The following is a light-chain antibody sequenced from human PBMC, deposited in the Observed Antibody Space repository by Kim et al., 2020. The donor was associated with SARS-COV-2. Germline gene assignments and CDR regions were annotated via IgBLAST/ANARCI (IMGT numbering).Light chain of an antibody. CDR1: HTSPGSYHY. Sequence: HSNTIPSAGVHTSPGSYHYICWYHQHPGKAPKVIMYNVNQRPSGVSSRFSASRSGSTASLTISGLQADDEADYYCSSSTTTSPRVIGTGTKVTVL. J-gene: IGLJ1*01. CDR3: SSSTTTSPRV. V-gene: IGLV2-14*03. CDR2: NVN.